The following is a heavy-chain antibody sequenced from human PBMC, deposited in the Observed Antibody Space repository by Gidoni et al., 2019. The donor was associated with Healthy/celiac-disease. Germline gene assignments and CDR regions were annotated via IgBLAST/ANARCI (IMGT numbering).Heavy chain of an antibody. D-gene: IGHD6-13*01. Sequence: EVQLVESGGGLVKPGGSLRLSCAASGFTFSSYSMNWVRQAPGKGLEWVSSISSSSSYIYYADSVKGRFTISRDNAKNSLYLQMNSLRAEDTAVYYCARDIAAAGTASYYYYYMDVWGKGTTVTVSS. CDR1: GFTFSSYS. CDR3: ARDIAAAGTASYYYYYMDV. J-gene: IGHJ6*03. V-gene: IGHV3-21*01. CDR2: ISSSSSYI.